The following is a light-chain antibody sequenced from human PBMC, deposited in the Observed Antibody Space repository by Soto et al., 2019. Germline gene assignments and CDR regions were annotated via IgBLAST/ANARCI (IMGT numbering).Light chain of an antibody. CDR2: AAS. J-gene: IGKJ5*01. CDR1: QGINSW. CDR3: QQGNSFPIT. V-gene: IGKV1-12*01. Sequence: DIQMTQSPSSVSASVGDRVTITCRASQGINSWLAWYQQKPGKAPKLLIYAASSLQSGVPSRFSGSRSGTDFTLTISSLQPEDFATYFCQQGNSFPITFXQGTRMEIK.